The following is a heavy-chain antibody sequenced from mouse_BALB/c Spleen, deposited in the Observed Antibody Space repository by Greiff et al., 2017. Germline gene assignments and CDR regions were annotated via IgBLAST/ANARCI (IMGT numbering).Heavy chain of an antibody. D-gene: IGHD1-2*01. CDR3: ARQSTTAVFDY. CDR1: GFAFSSYD. Sequence: EVKLMESGGGLVKPGGSLKLSCAASGFAFSSYDMSWVRQTPEKRLEWVAYISSGGGSTYYPDTVKGRFTISRDNAKNTLYLQMSSLKSEDTAMYYCARQSTTAVFDYWGQGTTLTVSS. J-gene: IGHJ2*01. CDR2: ISSGGGST. V-gene: IGHV5-12-1*01.